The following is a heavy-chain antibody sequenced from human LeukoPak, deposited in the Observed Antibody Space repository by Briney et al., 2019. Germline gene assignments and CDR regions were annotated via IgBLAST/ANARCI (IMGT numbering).Heavy chain of an antibody. D-gene: IGHD2-8*01. CDR1: GYTFTGYY. CDR3: STLLVDSPVGEAFDI. V-gene: IGHV1-45*01. J-gene: IGHJ3*02. CDR2: ITPFNGNT. Sequence: SVKVSCKASGYTFTGYYMHWVRQAPGQAPEWMGWITPFNGNTKYAQKFQDTVTFTTDRSTSTSYMELSSLRSEDTALFYCSTLLVDSPVGEAFDIWGQGTMVTVSS.